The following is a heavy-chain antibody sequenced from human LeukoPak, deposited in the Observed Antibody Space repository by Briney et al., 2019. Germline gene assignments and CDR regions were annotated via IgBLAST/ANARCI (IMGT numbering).Heavy chain of an antibody. CDR2: ISGSGAST. Sequence: GGSLRLSCLTSGFTLSTNAMSWVRQAPGKGLEWISGISGSGASTYYADSVKGRFTISGDDSRNTLYLQMNSLRGDDTAVYYCAKDVGKWESLHFFDYWGQGTLVTVSS. J-gene: IGHJ4*02. CDR3: AKDVGKWESLHFFDY. D-gene: IGHD1-26*01. V-gene: IGHV3-23*01. CDR1: GFTLSTNA.